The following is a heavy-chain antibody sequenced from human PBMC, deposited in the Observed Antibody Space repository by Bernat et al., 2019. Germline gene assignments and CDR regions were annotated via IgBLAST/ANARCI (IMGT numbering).Heavy chain of an antibody. Sequence: EVQLVESGGGLVQPGGSLRLSCAASGFTFINYWMGWVRQAPGKGLGWVANIKNDGSQKKYVDSVEGRFTITRDNAKNSLSLQMNRMRVEDTAVYYCASDLAVAGRFDPWGQGILVTVSS. D-gene: IGHD6-19*01. V-gene: IGHV3-7*03. CDR2: IKNDGSQK. J-gene: IGHJ5*02. CDR1: GFTFINYW. CDR3: ASDLAVAGRFDP.